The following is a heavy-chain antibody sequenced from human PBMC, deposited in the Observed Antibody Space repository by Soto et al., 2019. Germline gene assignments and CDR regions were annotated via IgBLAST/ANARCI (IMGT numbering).Heavy chain of an antibody. J-gene: IGHJ1*01. Sequence: QVQLVQSGAEVKKPGASVKVSCKASGYTFTSYDMNWVRQATGQGLEWMGWVSPHNGKTGFAEKFQGRITLTTNTSRTTAYMDLRGLKSEDTAVYYCARGQDYARLWGQGTLVTVSS. V-gene: IGHV1-8*01. D-gene: IGHD2-2*01. CDR3: ARGQDYARL. CDR2: VSPHNGKT. CDR1: GYTFTSYD.